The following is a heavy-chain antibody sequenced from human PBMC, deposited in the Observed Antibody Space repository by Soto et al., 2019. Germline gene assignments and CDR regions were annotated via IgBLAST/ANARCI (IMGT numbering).Heavy chain of an antibody. Sequence: QVQVVQSGAEVKKPGASVRLSCKTSGYSFTSCALHWVRQAPGQGFEWMGCITTDSGTTKYSQKFQGRVTITRDASASTAYMELRSRSSEDTTIYYCVRDRAADWYLDLWGRGTLVTVSS. J-gene: IGHJ2*01. CDR2: ITTDSGTT. CDR1: GYSFTSCA. D-gene: IGHD6-25*01. CDR3: VRDRAADWYLDL. V-gene: IGHV1-3*04.